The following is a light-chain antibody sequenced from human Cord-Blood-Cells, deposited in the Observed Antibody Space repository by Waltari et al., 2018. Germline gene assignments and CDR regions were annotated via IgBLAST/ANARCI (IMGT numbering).Light chain of an antibody. CDR2: ENN. CDR3: GTWDSSLSAYV. V-gene: IGLV1-51*02. Sequence: QSVLTQPPSGSAAPGQQVTIVCCGSSCNLGNNDVSWYQQRPGKAPKLLIYENNTRPPGIPDRFSGSQSGTSATLGITGLQTGDEADYYCGTWDSSLSAYVFGAGTKVTVL. CDR1: SCNLGNND. J-gene: IGLJ1*01.